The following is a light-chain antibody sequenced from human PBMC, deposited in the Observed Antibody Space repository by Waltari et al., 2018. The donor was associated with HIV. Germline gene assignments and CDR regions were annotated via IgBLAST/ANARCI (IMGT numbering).Light chain of an antibody. CDR1: PVSDAPSYY. CDR3: VLFMGNGIWV. Sequence: QTVVTQEPSFSVSPGGRATLTFSLSPVSDAPSYYPIWYQKTPGQAPRTLIYSTNTRASGVPDRFSGSILGNKAALTITGAQADDESDYYCVLFMGNGIWVFGGGTKLTVL. J-gene: IGLJ3*02. V-gene: IGLV8-61*01. CDR2: STN.